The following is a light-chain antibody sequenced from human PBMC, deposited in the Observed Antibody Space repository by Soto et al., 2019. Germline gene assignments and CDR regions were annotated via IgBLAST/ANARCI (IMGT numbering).Light chain of an antibody. CDR1: QSISSY. CDR3: QQSYRTPT. Sequence: DIHITQSPSSLSASVGDRVTITCRASQSISSYLNWYQQKPGKAPKLLIYGASTLQSGVPSRFSGSGSGTDYTLTISSLQPEDFATYYCQQSYRTPTFGQGTRLEI. CDR2: GAS. J-gene: IGKJ5*01. V-gene: IGKV1-39*01.